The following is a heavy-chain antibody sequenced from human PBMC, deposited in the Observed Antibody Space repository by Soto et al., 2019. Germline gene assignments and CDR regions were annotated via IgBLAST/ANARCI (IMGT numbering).Heavy chain of an antibody. D-gene: IGHD2-2*01. Sequence: SETLSLTCSVSGGSISSGYWTWIRQPPGKGLEWIGYIYLGGSTNYNPSLKSRVTISLDTSKNQFSLNLSSVTAADTAVYYCARVPDRWGQGTLVTVSS. CDR3: ARVPDR. V-gene: IGHV4-59*01. CDR2: IYLGGST. CDR1: GGSISSGY. J-gene: IGHJ5*02.